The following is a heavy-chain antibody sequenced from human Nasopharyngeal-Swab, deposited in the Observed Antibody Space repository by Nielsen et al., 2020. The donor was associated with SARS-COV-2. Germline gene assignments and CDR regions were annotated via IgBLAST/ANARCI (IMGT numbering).Heavy chain of an antibody. D-gene: IGHD2-2*01. CDR3: ARGFIQLLHPYYYYYMDV. CDR2: IIPIFGTA. CDR1: GGTFSSYV. J-gene: IGHJ6*03. Sequence: SVKVSCKASGGTFSSYVISWVRQAPGQGLEWMGGIIPIFGTANYAQKFQGRVTITADESTSTAYMELSSLRSEDTAVYYCARGFIQLLHPYYYYYMDVWGKGTTVTVSS. V-gene: IGHV1-69*13.